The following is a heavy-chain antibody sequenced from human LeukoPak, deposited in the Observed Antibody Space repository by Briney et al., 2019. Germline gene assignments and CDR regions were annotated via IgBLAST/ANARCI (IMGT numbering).Heavy chain of an antibody. CDR3: AKGITIFSHGGIAY. V-gene: IGHV3-23*01. Sequence: PGGSLRLSCEASGFAFNSYGMHWVRQAPGKGLEWVSAISGSGGSTYYADSVKGRFTISRDNSKNTLSLQMNSLRAEDTAVYYCAKGITIFSHGGIAYWGQGTLVTVSS. D-gene: IGHD3-9*01. J-gene: IGHJ4*02. CDR2: ISGSGGST. CDR1: GFAFNSYG.